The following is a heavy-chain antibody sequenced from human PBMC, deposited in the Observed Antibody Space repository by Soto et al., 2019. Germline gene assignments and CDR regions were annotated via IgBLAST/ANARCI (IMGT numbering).Heavy chain of an antibody. CDR1: GYTFTGYY. D-gene: IGHD6-19*01. Sequence: QVQLVQSGAEVKKPGASVKVSCKASGYTFTGYYMHWVRQAPGQGLEWMGWINPNSGGTNSAQKCQGWVTMTRDTPFSTACEEVRGRRWDDTAGYYWAREGVGEAVGGGGEGDYYYGMDVWGQGTTVTVSS. V-gene: IGHV1-2*04. CDR3: AREGVGEAVGGGGEGDYYYGMDV. CDR2: INPNSGGT. J-gene: IGHJ6*02.